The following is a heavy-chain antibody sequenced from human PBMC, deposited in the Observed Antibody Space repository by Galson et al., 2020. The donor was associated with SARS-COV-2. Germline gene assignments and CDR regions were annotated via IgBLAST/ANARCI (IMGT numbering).Heavy chain of an antibody. Sequence: SETLSLTCTVSGGSISSGSYYWSWIRQPAGKGLEWIGRIYTSGSTNYNPSLKSRVTISVDTSKNQFSLKLSSVTAADTAVYYCARDRDSSGFNWFDPWGQGTLVTVSS. CDR1: GGSISSGSYY. V-gene: IGHV4-61*02. J-gene: IGHJ5*02. CDR3: ARDRDSSGFNWFDP. CDR2: IYTSGST. D-gene: IGHD3-22*01.